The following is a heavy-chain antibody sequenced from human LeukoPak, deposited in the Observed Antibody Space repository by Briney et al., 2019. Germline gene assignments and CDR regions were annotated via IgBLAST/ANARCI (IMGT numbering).Heavy chain of an antibody. CDR1: GYIFTSND. J-gene: IGHJ4*02. V-gene: IGHV1-8*01. CDR2: MNPENGNT. D-gene: IGHD6-19*01. CDR3: ARRYAGGWTDY. Sequence: ASVKVSCKAPGYIFTSNDINWVRQATGQGLEWMGWMNPENGNTGSTEEFQGRVTMTRNISISTAYMELSSLGSEDTAVYYCARRYAGGWTDYWGQGTLVTVSS.